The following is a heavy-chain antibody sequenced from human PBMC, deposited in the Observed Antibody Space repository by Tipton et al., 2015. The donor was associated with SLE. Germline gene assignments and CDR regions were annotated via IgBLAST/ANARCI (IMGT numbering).Heavy chain of an antibody. V-gene: IGHV4-34*01. CDR3: ARGDLYWYFDL. J-gene: IGHJ2*01. CDR2: INHSGST. Sequence: TLSLTCAVYGGSFSGYYWSWIRQPPGKGLEWIGEINHSGSTNYNPSLKSRVTTSVDTSKNQFSLKLSSVTAADTAVYYCARGDLYWYFDLWGRGTLVTVSS. CDR1: GGSFSGYY.